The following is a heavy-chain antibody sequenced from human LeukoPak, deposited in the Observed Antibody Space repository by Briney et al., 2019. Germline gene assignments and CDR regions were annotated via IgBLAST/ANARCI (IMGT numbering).Heavy chain of an antibody. Sequence: SETLSLTCAVYGGSFSGYYWSWIRQPPGKGLEWIGEINHSGSTIYNPSLKSRVTISVDTSKNQFSLKLSSVTAADTAVYYCARGYCSSTSCQGRGFDPWGQGTLVTVSS. J-gene: IGHJ5*02. CDR2: INHSGST. CDR1: GGSFSGYY. D-gene: IGHD2-2*01. CDR3: ARGYCSSTSCQGRGFDP. V-gene: IGHV4-34*01.